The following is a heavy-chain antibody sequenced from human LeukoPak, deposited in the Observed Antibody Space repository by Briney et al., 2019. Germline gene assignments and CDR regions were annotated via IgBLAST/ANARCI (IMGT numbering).Heavy chain of an antibody. CDR3: ARGPYGGKVYYFDY. CDR1: GFTFSSYD. CDR2: IGTAGDT. V-gene: IGHV3-13*01. Sequence: SGGSLRLSCVASGFTFSSYDMHWVRQATGKGLEWVSAIGTAGDTYYPGSVKGRFTISRENAKNSLYLQMNSLRAGDTAVYYCARGPYGGKVYYFDYWGQGTLVTVSS. J-gene: IGHJ4*02. D-gene: IGHD4-23*01.